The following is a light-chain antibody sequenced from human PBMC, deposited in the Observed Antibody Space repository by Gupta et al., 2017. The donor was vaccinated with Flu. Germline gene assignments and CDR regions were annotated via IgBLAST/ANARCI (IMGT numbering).Light chain of an antibody. Sequence: QSVLTQPSSVSGAPGQRVTISCTGSSSNIGAGYDVHWYQQLPGTAPKLLISDDNSRPSGVPDRFSGSKSGTSASLAITGLQAEEEADYYCHSYDSRRSGSVFGGGTRLTVL. CDR2: DDN. V-gene: IGLV1-40*01. CDR3: HSYDSRRSGSV. CDR1: SSNIGAGYD. J-gene: IGLJ2*01.